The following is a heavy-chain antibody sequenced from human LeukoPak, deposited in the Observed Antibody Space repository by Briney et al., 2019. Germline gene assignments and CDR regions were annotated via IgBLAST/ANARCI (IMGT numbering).Heavy chain of an antibody. J-gene: IGHJ4*02. V-gene: IGHV1-2*02. CDR1: GYTFTGYY. CDR3: ARGVPLGYCTYGVCYPPYYFDY. Sequence: ASVKVSCKASGYTFTGYYIHWVRQAPGQGLEWMGWINPNSGGTNYAQKFQGRLTITRGSSIDTAYMDLSGLNSEDTAVYYCARGVPLGYCTYGVCYPPYYFDYWGQGTLVTASS. CDR2: INPNSGGT. D-gene: IGHD2-8*01.